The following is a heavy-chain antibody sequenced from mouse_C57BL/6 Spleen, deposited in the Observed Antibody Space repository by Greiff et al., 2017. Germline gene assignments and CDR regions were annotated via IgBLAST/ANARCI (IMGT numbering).Heavy chain of an antibody. CDR3: ARLPPIYDGYYGAMDY. CDR1: GYTFTSYW. Sequence: QVQLQQPGAELVRPGSSVKLSCKASGYTFTSYWMHWVKQRPIQGLEWIGNIDPSDSETHYNQKFKDKATLTVDKSSSTAYMQLSSLTSEDSAVYYWARLPPIYDGYYGAMDYWGQGTSVTVSS. V-gene: IGHV1-52*01. D-gene: IGHD2-3*01. J-gene: IGHJ4*01. CDR2: IDPSDSET.